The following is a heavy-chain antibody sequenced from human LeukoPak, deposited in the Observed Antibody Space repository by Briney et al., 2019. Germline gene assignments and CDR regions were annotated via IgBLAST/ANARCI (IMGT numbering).Heavy chain of an antibody. V-gene: IGHV4-59*01. J-gene: IGHJ4*02. Sequence: SETLSLTCTASGGSISSYYWSWIRQPPGKGLEWIGYIYYSGSTNYNPSLKSRVTISVDMSRNQFSLKLSSVTAADTAVYYCARSVDTAMVEGYYFDYWGQGTLVTVSS. CDR3: ARSVDTAMVEGYYFDY. CDR2: IYYSGST. D-gene: IGHD5-18*01. CDR1: GGSISSYY.